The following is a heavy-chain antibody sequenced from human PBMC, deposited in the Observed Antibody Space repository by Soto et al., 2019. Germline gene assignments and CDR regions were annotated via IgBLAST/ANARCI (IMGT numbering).Heavy chain of an antibody. J-gene: IGHJ4*02. Sequence: QVQLQQWGAGLLKPSETLSLTCAVYGQSFSGHTWSWIRQSPGKGLEWIGEISQSGSTYYNPSLKTPVNISADTSKNQFSLTLNSVTAADTGVFYCARGSGFAVIPGELEDVHYDYWGQGTLVSVSS. CDR3: ARGSGFAVIPGELEDVHYDY. D-gene: IGHD2-2*01. CDR2: ISQSGST. V-gene: IGHV4-34*01. CDR1: GQSFSGHT.